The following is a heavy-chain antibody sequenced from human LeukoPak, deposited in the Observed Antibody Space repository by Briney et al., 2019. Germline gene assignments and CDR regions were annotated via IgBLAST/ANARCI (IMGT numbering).Heavy chain of an antibody. V-gene: IGHV3-53*01. D-gene: IGHD5-12*01. CDR3: ARWTRAYSGYDS. J-gene: IGHJ5*01. Sequence: GGSLRLSCAASGFNVSSNYMNWVRQAPGKGLEWVSVIYSGGNTNYADSVKGRFTVSRDNSKNTLYLQMNSLRVEDTAMYYCARWTRAYSGYDSWGQGTLVTVSS. CDR1: GFNVSSNY. CDR2: IYSGGNT.